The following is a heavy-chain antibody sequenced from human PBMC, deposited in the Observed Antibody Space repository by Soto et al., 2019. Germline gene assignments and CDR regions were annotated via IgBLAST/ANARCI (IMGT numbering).Heavy chain of an antibody. J-gene: IGHJ4*02. V-gene: IGHV3-48*03. CDR2: ISSSGSTI. CDR1: GFTFSSYE. Sequence: GGSLRLSCAASGFTFSSYEMNWVRQAPGKGLEWVSDISSSGSTIYYADSVKGRFTISRDNAKNSLFLQMDSLRADDTAIYYCAGKIFATPYFNYCGQGALLTLSS. CDR3: AGKIFATPYFNY. D-gene: IGHD2-15*01.